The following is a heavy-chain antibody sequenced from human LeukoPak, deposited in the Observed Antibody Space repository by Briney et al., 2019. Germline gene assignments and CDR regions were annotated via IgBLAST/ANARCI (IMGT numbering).Heavy chain of an antibody. Sequence: GGSRRLSCPAPGSTLSSYEMNWVRQAQGKGLEWVSYSITSGRTINYADSVTGRCTLSTDNAKNSLYRQLHSLIAKDTSIYDCAELGVAMIGGVWGKGTTVTISS. CDR2: SITSGRTI. V-gene: IGHV3-48*03. D-gene: IGHD3-10*01. J-gene: IGHJ6*04. CDR1: GSTLSSYE. CDR3: AELGVAMIGGV.